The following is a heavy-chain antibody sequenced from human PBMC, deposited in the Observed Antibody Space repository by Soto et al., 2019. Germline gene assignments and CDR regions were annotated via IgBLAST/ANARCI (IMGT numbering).Heavy chain of an antibody. D-gene: IGHD3-10*01. CDR3: ARGLITRRHYSGSWYYFDS. CDR1: GESFSGHI. J-gene: IGHJ4*02. CDR2: INHSGSA. Sequence: SETLSLSCAVYGESFSGHIWTWIRQTPGKGLQWIGQINHSGSASYNPSLKSRVTISVHTSNSQFSLELSSVTAADTAVYYCARGLITRRHYSGSWYYFDSWGQGTQVT. V-gene: IGHV4-34*01.